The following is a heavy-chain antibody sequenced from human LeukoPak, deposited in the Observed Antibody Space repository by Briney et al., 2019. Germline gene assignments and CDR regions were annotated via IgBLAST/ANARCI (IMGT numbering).Heavy chain of an antibody. J-gene: IGHJ4*02. V-gene: IGHV1-2*02. CDR3: ARTLWVGELSLAY. CDR1: GYTFTSYA. D-gene: IGHD3-10*01. Sequence: ASVKVSCKASGYTFTSYAMNWVRQAPGQGLEWMAWIHPKSGGTNYAQKFQGRVTMTRDTSISTAYMELRRLRVDDTAVYYCARTLWVGELSLAYWGQGTLVTVSS. CDR2: IHPKSGGT.